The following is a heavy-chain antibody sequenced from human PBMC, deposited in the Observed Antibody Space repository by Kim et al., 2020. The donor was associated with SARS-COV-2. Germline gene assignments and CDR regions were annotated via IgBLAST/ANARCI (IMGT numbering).Heavy chain of an antibody. CDR2: IYPGDSDT. J-gene: IGHJ4*02. CDR1: GYSFTSYW. Sequence: GESLKISCKGSGYSFTSYWIGWVRQMPGKGLEWMGIIYPGDSDTRYSPSFQGQVTISADKSISTAYLQWSSLKASDTAMYYCARQEDIVATTKSYFDYWGQGTLVTVSS. CDR3: ARQEDIVATTKSYFDY. D-gene: IGHD5-12*01. V-gene: IGHV5-51*01.